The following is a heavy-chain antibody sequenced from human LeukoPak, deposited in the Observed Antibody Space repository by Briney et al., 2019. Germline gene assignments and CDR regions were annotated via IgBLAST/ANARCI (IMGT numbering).Heavy chain of an antibody. CDR3: VLAPNSNWFDF. CDR1: GDSISSFY. Sequence: PSETLSFTCSVSGDSISSFYWNWIRQSPGKGLEWIGNIHYSGNSNYNPSLKSRVTMSIDTSRKQFFLKLASVTAADTAVYYCVLAPNSNWFDFWGQGAQVTVSS. D-gene: IGHD2-8*01. V-gene: IGHV4-59*08. CDR2: IHYSGNS. J-gene: IGHJ5*01.